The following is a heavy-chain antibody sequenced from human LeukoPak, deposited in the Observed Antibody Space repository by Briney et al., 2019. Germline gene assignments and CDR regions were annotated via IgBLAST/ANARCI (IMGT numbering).Heavy chain of an antibody. CDR2: INHSGST. CDR3: ARALAVAGEFDY. V-gene: IGHV4-34*01. Sequence: SETLSLTCAVYGGSFSGYYWSWIRQPPGKGLEWIGEINHSGSTNYNPSLKSRVTMSVDTSKSQFSLKMSSVTAADTAVYYCARALAVAGEFDYWGQGTLVTVSS. J-gene: IGHJ4*02. D-gene: IGHD6-19*01. CDR1: GGSFSGYY.